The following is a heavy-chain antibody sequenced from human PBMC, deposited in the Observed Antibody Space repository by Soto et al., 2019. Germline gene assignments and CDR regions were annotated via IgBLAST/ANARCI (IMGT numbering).Heavy chain of an antibody. CDR1: RFTFSSXD. CDR2: IGTAGDT. D-gene: IGHD6-13*01. CDR3: ARGGAADY. V-gene: IGHV3-13*01. Sequence: LXXSCAASRFTFSSXDMHWVRQATGKVLEWVSAIGTAGDTYYPGSVKGRFTISRENAKNSLYLKMNSLRAGDTAVYYCARGGAADYWGQGTLVTVSS. J-gene: IGHJ4*02.